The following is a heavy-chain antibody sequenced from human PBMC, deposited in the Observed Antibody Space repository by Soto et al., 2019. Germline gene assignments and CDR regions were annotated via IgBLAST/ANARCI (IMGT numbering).Heavy chain of an antibody. CDR2: IYYSGST. D-gene: IGHD3-3*01. CDR1: GGSISSYY. Sequence: QVQLQESGPGLVKPSETLSLTCTVSGGSISSYYWSWIRQPPGKGLEWIGYIYYSGSTNYNPSLKRRLTISVDTSKHPFSLKLSSVTAADTAVYYCARHPDYDFWSGPHFDYCGQGTLVTVSS. V-gene: IGHV4-59*01. J-gene: IGHJ4*02. CDR3: ARHPDYDFWSGPHFDY.